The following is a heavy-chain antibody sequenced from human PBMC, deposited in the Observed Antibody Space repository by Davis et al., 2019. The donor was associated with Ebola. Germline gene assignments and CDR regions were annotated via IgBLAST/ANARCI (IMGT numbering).Heavy chain of an antibody. CDR2: ISSSGSTI. J-gene: IGHJ6*02. CDR1: GFTFSSYE. D-gene: IGHD6-19*01. Sequence: GGSLRLSCAASGFTFSSYEMNWVRQAPGKGLEWVSYISSSGSTIYYADSVKGRFTISRDNAKNSLYLQMNSLRAEDTAVYYCARDLDSSGWRERSYYYYGMDVWGQGTTVTVSS. CDR3: ARDLDSSGWRERSYYYYGMDV. V-gene: IGHV3-48*03.